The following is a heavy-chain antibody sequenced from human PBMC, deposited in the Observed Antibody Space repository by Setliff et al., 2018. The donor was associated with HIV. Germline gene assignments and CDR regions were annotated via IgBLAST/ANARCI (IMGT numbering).Heavy chain of an antibody. CDR1: GGSFSDYY. V-gene: IGHV4-34*01. CDR2: FYFGRTT. CDR3: ARRRLVGYSFDY. J-gene: IGHJ4*02. D-gene: IGHD6-25*01. Sequence: SETLSLTCAVYGGSFSDYYWTWIRQPPGKGLEWIGTFYFGRTTYYNPSLESRVTLSVDTAKNQLSLKVTSVTAADTAIYYCARRRLVGYSFDYWGQGALVTVSS.